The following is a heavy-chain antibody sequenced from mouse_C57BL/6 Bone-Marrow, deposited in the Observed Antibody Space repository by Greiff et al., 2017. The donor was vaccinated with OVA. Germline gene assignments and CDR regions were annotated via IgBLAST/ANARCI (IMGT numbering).Heavy chain of an antibody. CDR2: LNPSTGGT. CDR3: ARPLPSFAY. V-gene: IGHV1-42*01. CDR1: GYSFTGYY. D-gene: IGHD2-1*01. J-gene: IGHJ3*01. Sequence: VHVKQSGPELVKPGASVKISCKASGYSFTGYYMNWVKQSPEKSLEWIGELNPSTGGTTYNQKFKAKATLTLDKSSSTAYMQRKSLTSEDSAVYYCARPLPSFAYWGQGTLVTVSA.